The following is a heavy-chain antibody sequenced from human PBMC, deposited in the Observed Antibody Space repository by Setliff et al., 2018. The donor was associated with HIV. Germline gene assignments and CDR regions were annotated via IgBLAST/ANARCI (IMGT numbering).Heavy chain of an antibody. V-gene: IGHV1-18*01. CDR1: GYTFTNFA. Sequence: ASVKVSCKASGYTFTNFAISWVRQAPGQGLEWMGWISAYSDNTYYAQSLQGRVTMTTDTTSSTSYMELRSLRSDDTAMYYCARIRAAALLNAFDIWGQGTMVTVSS. J-gene: IGHJ3*02. D-gene: IGHD6-13*01. CDR3: ARIRAAALLNAFDI. CDR2: ISAYSDNT.